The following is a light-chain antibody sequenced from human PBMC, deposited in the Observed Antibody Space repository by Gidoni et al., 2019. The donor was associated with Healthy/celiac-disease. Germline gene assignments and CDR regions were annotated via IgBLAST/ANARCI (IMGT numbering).Light chain of an antibody. V-gene: IGLV1-40*01. J-gene: IGLJ2*01. Sequence: QSVLTQPPSVSEAPGQRVTISCTGSSSNIGAGYDVHWYQQLPGTAPKPLIYGNSNRPSGVPDRFSGSKSGTSASLAITGLQAEDEADYYCQSYDSSLSGYVVFGGGTKLTVL. CDR3: QSYDSSLSGYVV. CDR2: GNS. CDR1: SSNIGAGYD.